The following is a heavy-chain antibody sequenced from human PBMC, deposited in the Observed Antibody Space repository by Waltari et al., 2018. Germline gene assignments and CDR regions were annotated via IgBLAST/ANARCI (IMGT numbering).Heavy chain of an antibody. Sequence: EVQLVESGGGLVQPGGSLRLSCAASGFTFSSYEMNWVRQAPGKGLEWVSYISSSGSTIYYADSVKGRFTISRDNAKNSLYLQMNSLRVEDTAVYYCARDYYYDSRWFDPWGQGTLVTVSS. CDR1: GFTFSSYE. V-gene: IGHV3-48*03. D-gene: IGHD3-22*01. CDR3: ARDYYYDSRWFDP. J-gene: IGHJ5*02. CDR2: ISSSGSTI.